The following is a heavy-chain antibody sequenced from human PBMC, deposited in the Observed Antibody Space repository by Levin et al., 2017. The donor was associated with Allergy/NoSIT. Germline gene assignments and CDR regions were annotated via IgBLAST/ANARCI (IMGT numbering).Heavy chain of an antibody. V-gene: IGHV3-30*04. Sequence: PGGSLRLSCAASGFIFSGYALHWVRQAPGKGLEWVAVISYDGRNKYYADSVKGRLTISRDNSKNTLYLQMSPLRPEDTAVYYCARVRPYCSGGRCDSGSFDNWGQGTLVTVSS. CDR2: ISYDGRNK. CDR1: GFIFSGYA. D-gene: IGHD2-15*01. CDR3: ARVRPYCSGGRCDSGSFDN. J-gene: IGHJ4*02.